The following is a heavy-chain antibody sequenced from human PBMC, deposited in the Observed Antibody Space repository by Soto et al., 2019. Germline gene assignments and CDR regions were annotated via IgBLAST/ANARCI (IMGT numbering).Heavy chain of an antibody. J-gene: IGHJ6*01. CDR3: ARGAVTTVTRRGYYYYGMDV. CDR2: IIPIFGTA. D-gene: IGHD4-17*01. V-gene: IGHV1-69*12. Sequence: QVQLVQSGAEVKKPGSSVKVSCKASGGTFSSYAISWVRQAPGQGLEWMGGIIPIFGTANYAQKFQGRVTITADEYTSTAYMELSSLSSEDTAVYYCARGAVTTVTRRGYYYYGMDVWGQGTTVTVSS. CDR1: GGTFSSYA.